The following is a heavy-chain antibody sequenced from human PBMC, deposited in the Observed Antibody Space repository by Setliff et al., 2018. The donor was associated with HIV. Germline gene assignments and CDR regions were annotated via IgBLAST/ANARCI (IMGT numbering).Heavy chain of an antibody. V-gene: IGHV1-2*02. J-gene: IGHJ6*02. Sequence: ASVKVSCKASGYTFTGYYMHWVRQAPGQGLEWMGWINPNSGGTTYAQKFQGRVTMTRDTSISTAYMEVSRLRSDDTAVCYCARDHCSSSGCYEYSYYGMDVWGQGTTGTVSS. CDR3: ARDHCSSSGCYEYSYYGMDV. D-gene: IGHD2-2*01. CDR2: INPNSGGT. CDR1: GYTFTGYY.